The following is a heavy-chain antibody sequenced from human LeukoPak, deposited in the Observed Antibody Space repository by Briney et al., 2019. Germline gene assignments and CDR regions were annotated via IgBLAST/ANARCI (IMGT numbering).Heavy chain of an antibody. D-gene: IGHD5-24*01. Sequence: PGGSLRLSCAASEFSVGSNYMTWVRQTPGKGLEWISYISSSGTTIYYADSVKGRFTISRDNSKNTLYLQMNSLRADDTAVYYCAKSGYNRFDYWGQGTLVTVSS. V-gene: IGHV3-48*01. J-gene: IGHJ4*02. CDR2: ISSSGTTI. CDR3: AKSGYNRFDY. CDR1: EFSVGSNY.